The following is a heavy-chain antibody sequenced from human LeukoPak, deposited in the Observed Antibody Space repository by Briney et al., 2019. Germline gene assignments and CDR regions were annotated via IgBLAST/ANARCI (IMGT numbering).Heavy chain of an antibody. CDR1: GGSISSSSYY. CDR2: IYYSGST. CDR3: ARLNYYDSSGHL. Sequence: SETLSLTCTVSGGSISSSSYYWGWIRQPPGKGLEWIGSIYYSGSTYYNPSLKSRVTMSVDTSKNQFSLKLSSVTAADTAVYYCARLNYYDSSGHLWGQGTLVTVSS. J-gene: IGHJ5*02. D-gene: IGHD3-22*01. V-gene: IGHV4-39*01.